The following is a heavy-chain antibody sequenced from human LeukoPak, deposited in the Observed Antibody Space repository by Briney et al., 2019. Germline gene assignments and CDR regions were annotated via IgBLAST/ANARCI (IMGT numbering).Heavy chain of an antibody. CDR3: AKDGAPDIVVVPAAPYYYYGMDV. D-gene: IGHD2-2*01. CDR2: IKSDGITI. V-gene: IGHV3-74*01. CDR1: GFTFSNYM. Sequence: GGSLRLSCAASGFTFSNYMMHWVRQAPGKGLVWVSRIKSDGITITYADSVKGRFTISRDNAKNTLYLQMNSLRAEDTAVYYCAKDGAPDIVVVPAAPYYYYGMDVWGQGTTVTVSS. J-gene: IGHJ6*02.